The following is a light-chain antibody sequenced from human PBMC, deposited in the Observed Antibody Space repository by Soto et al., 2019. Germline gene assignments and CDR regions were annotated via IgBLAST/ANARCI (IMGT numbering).Light chain of an antibody. J-gene: IGKJ1*01. Sequence: DIHMTQSPSTLSASVGDRVTITCRASQSLNMWLAWYQQKPGKAPNLLIYKTSSLESWVPSRFSGSGSGTEFTLTISSLQPDDCATYYCQHWTDYSWTFGQGTKVEVK. CDR3: QHWTDYSWT. CDR1: QSLNMW. V-gene: IGKV1-5*03. CDR2: KTS.